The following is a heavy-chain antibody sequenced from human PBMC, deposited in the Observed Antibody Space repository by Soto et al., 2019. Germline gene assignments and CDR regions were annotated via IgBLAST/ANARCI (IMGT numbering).Heavy chain of an antibody. D-gene: IGHD6-19*01. Sequence: SETLSLTCTVSGGSISSSSYYWGWIRQPPGKGLEWIGSIYYSGSTYYNPSLKSRVTISVDTSKNQFSLKLSSVTAADTAVYYCVLFAVAANHLAYYDYGMDVWGKGTTVTVSS. CDR3: VLFAVAANHLAYYDYGMDV. CDR2: IYYSGST. CDR1: GGSISSSSYY. V-gene: IGHV4-39*01. J-gene: IGHJ6*04.